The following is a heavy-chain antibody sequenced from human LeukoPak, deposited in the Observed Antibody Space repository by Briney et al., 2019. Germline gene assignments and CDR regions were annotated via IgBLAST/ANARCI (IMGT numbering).Heavy chain of an antibody. D-gene: IGHD2-15*01. CDR3: ARVGLYCNDGSCYDY. J-gene: IGHJ4*02. Sequence: PGGSLRLSCAASGFTFSSYGMHWVRQAPGKGLEWVAVISYDGSNKYYADSVKGRFTISRDNSKNTLYLQMNSLRAEDTAVYYCARVGLYCNDGSCYDYWGQGTLVTVSS. V-gene: IGHV3-30*03. CDR1: GFTFSSYG. CDR2: ISYDGSNK.